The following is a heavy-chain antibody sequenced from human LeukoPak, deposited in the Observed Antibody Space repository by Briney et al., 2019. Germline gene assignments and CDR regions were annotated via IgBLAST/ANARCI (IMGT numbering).Heavy chain of an antibody. V-gene: IGHV4-59*01. CDR3: ASNTGTVFDY. CDR1: GDFITAYY. Sequence: SETLSLTCTVSGDFITAYYWSWIRQPPGERLEWIGYVYYSGSTEYNPSLRSRVTVSLEMSKHQFSLNLTSVTAADTAVYYCASNTGTVFDYWGQGALVTVSS. CDR2: VYYSGST. D-gene: IGHD7-27*01. J-gene: IGHJ4*02.